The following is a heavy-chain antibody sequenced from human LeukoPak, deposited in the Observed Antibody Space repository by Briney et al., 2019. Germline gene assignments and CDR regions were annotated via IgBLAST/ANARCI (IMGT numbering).Heavy chain of an antibody. D-gene: IGHD1-26*01. CDR2: INPNSGGT. V-gene: IGHV1-2*02. CDR1: GYTFTGYY. CDR3: ARGGDTVSYPWYYGMDV. J-gene: IGHJ6*02. Sequence: ASVKVSCKASGYTFTGYYMHWVRQAPGQGLEWMGWINPNSGGTNYAQKFQGRVTMTRDTSISTAYMELSRRRSDDTAVYYCARGGDTVSYPWYYGMDVWGQGTTVTVSS.